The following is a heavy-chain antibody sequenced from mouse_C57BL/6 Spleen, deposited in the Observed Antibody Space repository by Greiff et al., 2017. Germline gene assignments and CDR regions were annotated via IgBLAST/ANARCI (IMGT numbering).Heavy chain of an antibody. D-gene: IGHD2-4*01. J-gene: IGHJ4*01. CDR3: AIYYDYDEGDYYAMDY. V-gene: IGHV1-42*01. Sequence: VQLKQSGPELVKPGASVKISCKASGYSFTGYYMNWVKQSPEKSLEWIGEINPSTGGTTYNQKFKAKATLTVDKSSSTAYMQLKSLTSEDSAVYYCAIYYDYDEGDYYAMDYWGQGTSVTVSS. CDR1: GYSFTGYY. CDR2: INPSTGGT.